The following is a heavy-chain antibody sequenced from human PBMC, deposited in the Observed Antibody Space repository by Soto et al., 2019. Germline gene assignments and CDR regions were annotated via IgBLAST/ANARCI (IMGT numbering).Heavy chain of an antibody. V-gene: IGHV1-69*06. D-gene: IGHD3-3*01. CDR2: IVPLFERT. Sequence: QVHLVQSGTQVKKPRSSVRVSCRASGGSVSDYAINWVRQAPGQGLEWVGGIVPLFERTEYAQSLQGIVTITTDKFKTIFYMQLNTLTYEDTAVYYCARLGIDKSGYFSTHNYGMDPWGPGTTVTVSS. CDR3: ARLGIDKSGYFSTHNYGMDP. J-gene: IGHJ6*02. CDR1: GGSVSDYA.